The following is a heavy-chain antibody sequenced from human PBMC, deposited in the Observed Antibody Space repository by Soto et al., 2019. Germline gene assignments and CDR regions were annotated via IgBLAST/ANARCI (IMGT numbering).Heavy chain of an antibody. D-gene: IGHD3-3*01. Sequence: GGSLRLSCAASGFTFSSYWMSWVRQAPGKGLEWVANIKQDGSEKYYVDSVKGRFTISRDKAKNSLYLQMNSLRAEDTAVYYCARERNSCDFWSGDIDYGGKGTRVTVS. CDR2: IKQDGSEK. J-gene: IGHJ4*02. CDR3: ARERNSCDFWSGDIDY. V-gene: IGHV3-7*01. CDR1: GFTFSSYW.